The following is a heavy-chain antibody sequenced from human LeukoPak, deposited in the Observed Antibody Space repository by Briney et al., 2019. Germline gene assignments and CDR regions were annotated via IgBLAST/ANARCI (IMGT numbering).Heavy chain of an antibody. D-gene: IGHD5-18*01. CDR3: AGCPYRYPADPSLY. CDR1: GGSISSYY. V-gene: IGHV4-34*01. Sequence: SETLSLTCTVSGGSISSYYWSWIRQPPGKGLEWIGEINHSGSTNYNPSLKSRVTISVDTSKNQFSLKLSSVTAADTAVYYCAGCPYRYPADPSLYWGQGTLVTVSS. CDR2: INHSGST. J-gene: IGHJ4*02.